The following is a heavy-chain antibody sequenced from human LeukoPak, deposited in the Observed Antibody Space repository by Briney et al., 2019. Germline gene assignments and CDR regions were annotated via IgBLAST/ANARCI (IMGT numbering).Heavy chain of an antibody. CDR2: IYSGGST. Sequence: PGGSLRLSCAASGFTVSSNYMNWVRQAPGKGLEWVSVIYSGGSTYYADSVKGRFTISRDNSKNTLYLQMNSLRAEDTAVYYCARGSTIFGVVIMGNYWGQGTLVTVSS. D-gene: IGHD3-3*01. V-gene: IGHV3-53*01. CDR1: GFTVSSNY. J-gene: IGHJ4*02. CDR3: ARGSTIFGVVIMGNY.